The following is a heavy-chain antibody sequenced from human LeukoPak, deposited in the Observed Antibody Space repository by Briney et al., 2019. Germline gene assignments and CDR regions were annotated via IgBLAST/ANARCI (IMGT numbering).Heavy chain of an antibody. V-gene: IGHV4-59*01. J-gene: IGHJ6*02. D-gene: IGHD3-3*01. CDR2: IYYSGGT. Sequence: SETLSLTCTVSGGSISSYYWSWIRQPPGKGLEWIGYIYYSGGTNYNPSLKSRVTISVDTSKNQFSLKLSSVTAADTAVYYCARGTYDFWSGYHYGMDVWGQGTTVTVSS. CDR1: GGSISSYY. CDR3: ARGTYDFWSGYHYGMDV.